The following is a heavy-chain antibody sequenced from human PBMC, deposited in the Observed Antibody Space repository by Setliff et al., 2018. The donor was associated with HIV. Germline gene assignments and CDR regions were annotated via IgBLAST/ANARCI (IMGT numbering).Heavy chain of an antibody. CDR3: ARGRGQWAVREYFDQ. J-gene: IGHJ4*02. D-gene: IGHD1-26*01. CDR2: FIPIMETP. CDR1: GGTFSSYA. V-gene: IGHV1-69*05. Sequence: SVKVSCKASGGTFSSYAISWFRQAPGHGLEWLGGFIPIMETPKYAQKFQGRVTLTTDESTSTAYMELTALRSDDTAIYYCARGRGQWAVREYFDQWGQGTPVTVSS.